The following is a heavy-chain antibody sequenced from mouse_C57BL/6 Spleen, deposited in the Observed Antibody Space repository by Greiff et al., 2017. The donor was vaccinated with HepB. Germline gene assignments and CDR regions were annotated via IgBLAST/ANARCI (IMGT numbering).Heavy chain of an antibody. CDR1: GYTFTSYW. Sequence: QVQLQQSGAELVKPGASVKLSCKASGYTFTSYWMHWVKQRPGQGLEWIGMIHPNSGSTNYNEKFKSKATLTVDKSSSTAYMQLSSLTSEDSAVYYCARRDGYDWFAYWGQGTLVTVSA. CDR2: IHPNSGST. J-gene: IGHJ3*01. CDR3: ARRDGYDWFAY. D-gene: IGHD2-2*01. V-gene: IGHV1-64*01.